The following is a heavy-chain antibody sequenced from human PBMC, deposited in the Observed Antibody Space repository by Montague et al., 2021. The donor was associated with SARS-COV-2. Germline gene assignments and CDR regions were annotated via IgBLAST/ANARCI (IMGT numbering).Heavy chain of an antibody. CDR2: IYYSGST. J-gene: IGHJ3*02. CDR3: ARLGYYDSSGYSSQWQRLNAFDI. D-gene: IGHD3-22*01. V-gene: IGHV4-59*01. CDR1: GGSISSYY. Sequence: SETLSLTCTVSGGSISSYYWSWIRQPPGKGLEWIGYIYYSGSTNYNPSLKSRVTISVDTSKNQFSLKLSSVTAADTAVYYCARLGYYDSSGYSSQWQRLNAFDIWGQGTMVTVSS.